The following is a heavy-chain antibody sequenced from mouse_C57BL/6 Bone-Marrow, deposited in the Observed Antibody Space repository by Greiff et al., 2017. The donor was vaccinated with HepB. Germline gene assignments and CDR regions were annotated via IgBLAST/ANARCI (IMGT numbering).Heavy chain of an antibody. Sequence: DVKLVESGPGMVKPSQSLSLTCTVTGYSITSGYDWYWIRHFPGNKLEWMGYISYSGSTNYNPSLKSRIAITHDTSKNHFFLKLNSVTTEDTATYYCAREGGNGYDGAWFAYGGQGTLVTVSA. D-gene: IGHD2-2*01. V-gene: IGHV3-1*01. CDR2: ISYSGST. CDR3: AREGGNGYDGAWFAY. CDR1: GYSITSGYD. J-gene: IGHJ3*01.